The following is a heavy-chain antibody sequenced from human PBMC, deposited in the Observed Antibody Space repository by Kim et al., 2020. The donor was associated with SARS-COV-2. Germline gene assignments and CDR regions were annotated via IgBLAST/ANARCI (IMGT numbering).Heavy chain of an antibody. CDR3: ARDLAAAAPSSYYYGMDV. Sequence: SVKVSCKASGGTFSSYAISWVRQAPGQGLEWMGGIIPIFGTANYAQKFQGRVTITADESTSAAYMELSSLRSEDTAVYYCARDLAAAAPSSYYYGMDVWGQGTTVTVSS. D-gene: IGHD6-13*01. V-gene: IGHV1-69*13. CDR2: IIPIFGTA. J-gene: IGHJ6*02. CDR1: GGTFSSYA.